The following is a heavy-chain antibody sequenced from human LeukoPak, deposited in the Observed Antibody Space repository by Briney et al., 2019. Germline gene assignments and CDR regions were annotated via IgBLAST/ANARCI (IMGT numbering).Heavy chain of an antibody. V-gene: IGHV1-2*06. Sequence: ASVKVSCKASGYTFTGYYMHWVRQAPGQGLEWMGRINPNSGGTNYAQKFQGRVTMTRDTSISTAYMELSRLRSDDTAVYYCARDFVFGSPTVTTGAWGQGTLVTVSS. CDR2: INPNSGGT. D-gene: IGHD4-17*01. CDR1: GYTFTGYY. CDR3: ARDFVFGSPTVTTGA. J-gene: IGHJ4*02.